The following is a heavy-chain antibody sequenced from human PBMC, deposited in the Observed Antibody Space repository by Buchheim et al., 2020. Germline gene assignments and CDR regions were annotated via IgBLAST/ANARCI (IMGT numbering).Heavy chain of an antibody. J-gene: IGHJ6*02. V-gene: IGHV1-8*01. CDR3: ARDPRYSSGWYYYGMDV. CDR1: GYTFTTYD. CDR2: MNPTSGDT. Sequence: QVQLVQSGAEVKKPGASVKVSCKASGYTFTTYDINWIRQATGQGLEWMGWMNPTSGDTGSAQKFQGRVTMTRSTSLNTAYMELRGLTSDDSAVYYCARDPRYSSGWYYYGMDVWGQGTT. D-gene: IGHD6-19*01.